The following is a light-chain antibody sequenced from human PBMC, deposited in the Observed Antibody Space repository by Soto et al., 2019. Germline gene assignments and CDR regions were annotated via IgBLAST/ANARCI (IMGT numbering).Light chain of an antibody. CDR3: QSYDSSLSGSG. V-gene: IGLV1-40*01. CDR1: SSNIGAGYD. CDR2: GNS. Sequence: QSVLTQPPSVSGAPGQRVTISCTGSSSNIGAGYDVHWYQQLPGTAPKLLIYGNSNRPSGVPDRFSGSKSGTSASLAITGXXXEDEADYYCQSYDSSLSGSGFGGGTKLTVL. J-gene: IGLJ2*01.